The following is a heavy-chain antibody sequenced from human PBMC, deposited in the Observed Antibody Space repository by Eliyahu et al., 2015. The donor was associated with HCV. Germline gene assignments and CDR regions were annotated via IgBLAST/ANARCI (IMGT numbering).Heavy chain of an antibody. D-gene: IGHD3-10*01. Sequence: QVQLVQSGAEVKKPGASVXVSCKASGYTFTSYDINWVRQATGQGLEWMGWMNPNSGNTGYAXKFQGRVTITGNTSISTAYMELSSLRSEDTAVYYCARGEGSNGRDFWFDPWGQGTLVTVSS. V-gene: IGHV1-8*01. CDR1: GYTFTSYD. CDR3: ARGEGSNGRDFWFDP. CDR2: MNPNSGNT. J-gene: IGHJ5*02.